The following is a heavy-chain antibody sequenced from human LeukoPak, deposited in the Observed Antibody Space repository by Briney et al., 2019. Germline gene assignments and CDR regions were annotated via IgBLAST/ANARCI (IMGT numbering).Heavy chain of an antibody. CDR2: IHYSGST. V-gene: IGHV4-59*11. Sequence: KPAETLSLTCTVSGGSISSHFWSWIRQPPGKGLEWIGYIHYSGSTNYNPSLKSRVTISVDTSKNQFSLKLSSVTAADTAMYYCARDGYSGRSLFDYWGQGTLVTVSS. J-gene: IGHJ4*02. D-gene: IGHD5-12*01. CDR1: GGSISSHF. CDR3: ARDGYSGRSLFDY.